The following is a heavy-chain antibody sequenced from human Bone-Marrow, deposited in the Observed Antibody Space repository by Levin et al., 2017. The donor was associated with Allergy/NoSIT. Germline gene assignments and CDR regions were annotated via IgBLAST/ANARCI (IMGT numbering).Heavy chain of an antibody. CDR3: GRDPHSSGWNGVVGYFDS. Sequence: LTGGSLRLSCTASGFTIGGSWMHWVRQVPGKGLVWVSRLNSDGTMRHYADSVNGRFTISRDNAKNTLYLQMSSLRVEDTAVYYCGRDPHSSGWNGVVGYFDSWGQGTLVIVSS. J-gene: IGHJ4*02. CDR1: GFTIGGSW. CDR2: LNSDGTMR. V-gene: IGHV3-74*01. D-gene: IGHD6-19*01.